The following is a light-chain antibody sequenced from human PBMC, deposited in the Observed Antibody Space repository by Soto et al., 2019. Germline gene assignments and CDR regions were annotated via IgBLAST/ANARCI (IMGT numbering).Light chain of an antibody. J-gene: IGKJ5*01. CDR3: QHYGSSPPVT. Sequence: EIVLTQSPGTLCLSPGERATLSCRASQSIGSSYLLWYQQKPGQAPRLLIYGASYRATGIPDRFSGSGSGTDFTLSISRLGPEDVAVYYCQHYGSSPPVTFGQGTRLEIK. V-gene: IGKV3-20*01. CDR1: QSIGSSY. CDR2: GAS.